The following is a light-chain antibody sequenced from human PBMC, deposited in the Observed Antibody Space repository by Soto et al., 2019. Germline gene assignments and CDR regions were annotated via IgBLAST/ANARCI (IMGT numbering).Light chain of an antibody. CDR2: GAS. V-gene: IGKV1-27*01. CDR1: QGISSF. J-gene: IGKJ5*01. CDR3: QKYSSVFT. Sequence: DIQMTQSPSSLSASVGDRVTITCRASQGISSFVAWYQQKPGKVPRLLISGASTLHSGVPFRFIGSGSATDLTLTIPSLRREDVAAYYGQKYSSVFTFGQGTRLEIK.